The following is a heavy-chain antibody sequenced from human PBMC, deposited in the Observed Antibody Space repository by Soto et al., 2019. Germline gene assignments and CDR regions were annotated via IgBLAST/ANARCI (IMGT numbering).Heavy chain of an antibody. CDR2: IHYSGST. J-gene: IGHJ4*02. CDR1: GGSIKSGGYY. Sequence: QVQLQESGPGLVKPSQTLSLTCTVSGGSIKSGGYYWSWIRQHPGKGLEWSGYIHYSGSTYYNPSLKSRVTISVDTSKNQFSLKLSSVTAADTAVYYCAREDSYGADFDYWGQGTLVTVSS. D-gene: IGHD5-18*01. CDR3: AREDSYGADFDY. V-gene: IGHV4-31*03.